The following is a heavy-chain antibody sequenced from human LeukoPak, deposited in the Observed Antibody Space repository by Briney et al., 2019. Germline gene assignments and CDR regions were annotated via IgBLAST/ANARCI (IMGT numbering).Heavy chain of an antibody. V-gene: IGHV3-23*01. Sequence: GGSLRLSCAASGFTFSNYAMSWVRQAPGKGLEWVSAISTGGAGTYYADSVKSRFTISRDNSQNTLYLQMNSLRAEDTAIYYCAKRGSALRYFDFWGQGTLVTVSS. CDR2: ISTGGAGT. D-gene: IGHD3-9*01. CDR3: AKRGSALRYFDF. J-gene: IGHJ4*02. CDR1: GFTFSNYA.